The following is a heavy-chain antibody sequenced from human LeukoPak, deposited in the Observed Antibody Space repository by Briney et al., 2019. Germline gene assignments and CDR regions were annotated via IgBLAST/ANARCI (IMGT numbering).Heavy chain of an antibody. D-gene: IGHD2-15*01. J-gene: IGHJ4*02. CDR1: GFTFSSYW. CDR2: IKQDGSEK. V-gene: IGHV3-7*01. Sequence: GGSLRLSCAASGFTFSSYWMSWVRQAPGKGLEWVANIKQDGSEKYYVDSVKGRFTISRDNAKNSLYLQMNSLRAEDTAVYYCARRVGYCSGGSCYCFDYWGQGTLVTVSS. CDR3: ARRVGYCSGGSCYCFDY.